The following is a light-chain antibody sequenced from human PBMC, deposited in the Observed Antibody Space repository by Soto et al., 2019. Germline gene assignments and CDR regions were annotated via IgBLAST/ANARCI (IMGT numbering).Light chain of an antibody. CDR1: SSTIGNNY. V-gene: IGLV1-51*02. J-gene: IGLJ2*01. Sequence: QSVLTQPPSVSAAPGQMVTISCSGSSSTIGNNYVSWYQQLPGTAPKLLIYENDKRPSGIPDRFSASKSGTSATLGITGLQTGDEADYYSGSWNSSLSAGLFGGGTKVPVL. CDR3: GSWNSSLSAGL. CDR2: END.